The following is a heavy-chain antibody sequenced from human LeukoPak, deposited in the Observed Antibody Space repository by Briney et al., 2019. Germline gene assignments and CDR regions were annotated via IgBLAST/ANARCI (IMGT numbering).Heavy chain of an antibody. V-gene: IGHV1-2*06. CDR2: INPNSGGT. D-gene: IGHD3-22*01. J-gene: IGHJ5*02. CDR1: GYTFTGYC. Sequence: ASVKVSCKASGYTFTGYCMHWVRQAPGQGLEWMGRINPNSGGTNYAQKFQGRVTMTRDTSTSTVYMELSSLRSEDTAVYYCARGPITMIVVNWFDPWGQGTLVTVSS. CDR3: ARGPITMIVVNWFDP.